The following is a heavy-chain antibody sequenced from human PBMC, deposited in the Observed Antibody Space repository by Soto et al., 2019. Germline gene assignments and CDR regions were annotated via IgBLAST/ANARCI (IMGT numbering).Heavy chain of an antibody. J-gene: IGHJ4*02. CDR3: ARAIKRWEVHYYFDY. CDR1: GSTFNNFA. Sequence: QVVLLQSGSEVKEPGSSVRVSCQISGSTFNNFAFSWVRQAPGPGPEWMGGIVVISNTVDYSQRFQDRVTITADTSTNTLYMELGSLTFEDTAVYYCARAIKRWEVHYYFDYWGQGTLVTVSS. D-gene: IGHD1-26*01. V-gene: IGHV1-69*06. CDR2: IVVISNTV.